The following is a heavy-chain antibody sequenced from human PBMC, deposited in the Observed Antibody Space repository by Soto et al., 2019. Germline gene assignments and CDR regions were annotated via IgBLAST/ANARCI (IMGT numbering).Heavy chain of an antibody. CDR3: ARDLSWGAGFDY. Sequence: QVQLVQSGAEVKKPWASVKVSCQASGYTFTGYYMHWVRQAPGQGLERMGWINPNSGGTNYAQKFQGWVTMTRDTSISTAYMELSRLRSDDTAVYYGARDLSWGAGFDYWGQGTLVTVSS. CDR2: INPNSGGT. J-gene: IGHJ4*02. CDR1: GYTFTGYY. V-gene: IGHV1-2*04. D-gene: IGHD1-26*01.